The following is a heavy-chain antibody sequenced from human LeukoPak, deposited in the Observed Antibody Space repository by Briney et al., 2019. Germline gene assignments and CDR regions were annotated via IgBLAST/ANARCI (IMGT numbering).Heavy chain of an antibody. CDR3: ARSGKWGYFDL. CDR2: IYYSGST. V-gene: IGHV4-59*08. CDR1: GGSISSYY. J-gene: IGHJ2*01. Sequence: PSETLSLTCTVSGGSISSYYWSWIRQSPGKGLEWIGYIYYSGSTTYNPSLKSRVIISVDTSKNQFSLKLSSVTAADTAVYYCARSGKWGYFDLWGRGTLVTVSS. D-gene: IGHD3-10*01.